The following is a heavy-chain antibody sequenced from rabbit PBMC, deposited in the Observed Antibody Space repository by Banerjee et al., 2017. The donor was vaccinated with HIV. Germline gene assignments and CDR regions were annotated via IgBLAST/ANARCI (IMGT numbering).Heavy chain of an antibody. Sequence: QEQLVESGGDLVKPEGSLTLTCTASGFTLSSYWIYWVRQAPGKGLEWIACIYAGSSGSTYYASWATGRFTTSKTSSTTVTLQMTSLTAADTATYFCAGDGSESSGVAFDLWGQGTLVTVS. CDR3: AGDGSESSGVAFDL. CDR1: GFTLSSYW. V-gene: IGHV1S45*01. J-gene: IGHJ2*01. D-gene: IGHD1-1*01. CDR2: IYAGSSGST.